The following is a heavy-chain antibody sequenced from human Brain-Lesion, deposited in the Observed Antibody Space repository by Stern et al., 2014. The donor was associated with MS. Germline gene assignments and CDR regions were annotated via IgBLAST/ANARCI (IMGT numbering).Heavy chain of an antibody. V-gene: IGHV1-2*02. J-gene: IGHJ6*02. D-gene: IGHD3-3*01. CDR3: ARDQRGITIFGVVTDYYYLGMDV. CDR1: GYIFTGYY. CDR2: INPNTGGT. Sequence: VQLVESGAEVKKPGASVKVSCKTSGYIFTGYYIHWVRQAPGQGLELMAWINPNTGGTKYAQKFQGRVPMSRDTSISTAYVELSSLTSDDTAVYYCARDQRGITIFGVVTDYYYLGMDVWGQGTTVTVSS.